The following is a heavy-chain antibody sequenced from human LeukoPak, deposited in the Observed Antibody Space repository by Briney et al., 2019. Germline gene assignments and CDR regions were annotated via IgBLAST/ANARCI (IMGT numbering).Heavy chain of an antibody. Sequence: SETLSLTCAVYGGSFSGYYWSWIRQPPGKGLEWIGEINHSGSTNYNPSLKSRVTISVDTSKNQFSLKLSSVTAADTAVYYCARYYGGGSYWYFDLWGRGTLVTVSS. V-gene: IGHV4-34*01. CDR2: INHSGST. J-gene: IGHJ2*01. CDR1: GGSFSGYY. D-gene: IGHD4-23*01. CDR3: ARYYGGGSYWYFDL.